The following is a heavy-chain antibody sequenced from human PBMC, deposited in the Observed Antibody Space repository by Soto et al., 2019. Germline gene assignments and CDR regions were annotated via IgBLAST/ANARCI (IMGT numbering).Heavy chain of an antibody. CDR2: IGAGDGKT. CDR3: VRDYASGSGVHLDF. D-gene: IGHD2-15*01. J-gene: IGHJ4*02. CDR1: GYSFTHYV. Sequence: QVQLVQSGTEVKKPGASVKVSCKASGYSFTHYVIHWVRQAPGQRLEWMGWIGAGDGKTYYSQNFQGRVTITKDTSASKAYMELSSLISEDTAVYYCVRDYASGSGVHLDFWGQGTLVTVSS. V-gene: IGHV1-3*01.